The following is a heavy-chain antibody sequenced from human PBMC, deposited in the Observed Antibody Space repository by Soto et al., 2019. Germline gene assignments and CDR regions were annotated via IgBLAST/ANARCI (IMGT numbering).Heavy chain of an antibody. CDR3: ARQSGYSSGWSSYYYYYGMDV. V-gene: IGHV1-18*01. Sequence: ASVKVSCKSSGYKFISHSITWVRQAPGQGLEWMGRISAYNGNTNYAQKLQGRVTMTTDTSTNTAYMELRSLRSDDTAVYYCARQSGYSSGWSSYYYYYGMDVWGQGTTVTVSS. CDR2: ISAYNGNT. D-gene: IGHD6-19*01. CDR1: GYKFISHS. J-gene: IGHJ6*02.